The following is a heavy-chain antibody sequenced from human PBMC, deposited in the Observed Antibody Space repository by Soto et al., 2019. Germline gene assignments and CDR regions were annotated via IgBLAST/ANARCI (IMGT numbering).Heavy chain of an antibody. V-gene: IGHV3-33*01. CDR3: ARPLEQHQLGFGMDV. CDR1: GFTFSTYG. J-gene: IGHJ6*01. CDR2: IWYDGSKI. Sequence: GGSLRLSCAASGFTFSTYGMHWVRQAPGKGLEWVAVIWYDGSKIYYADSVKGRFTISRDNSKSTLYLQMNSLRAEDTAVYYCARPLEQHQLGFGMDVWGQGSPVTVSS. D-gene: IGHD6-13*01.